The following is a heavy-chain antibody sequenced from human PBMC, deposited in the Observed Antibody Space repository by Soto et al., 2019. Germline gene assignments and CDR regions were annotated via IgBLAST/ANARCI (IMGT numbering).Heavy chain of an antibody. CDR3: AKSLVAASHYYGMDV. D-gene: IGHD6-6*01. CDR2: ISGSGGSA. CDR1: GFTFTSYA. V-gene: IGHV3-23*01. J-gene: IGHJ6*02. Sequence: EVQLLESGGDLVQPGGSLRLSCAASGFTFTSYAMSWVRQAPGEGLEWVSAISGSGGSAYYRDSVKGRITISRDNSKNTLYLQMNSLRAEDTAVYYCAKSLVAASHYYGMDVWGQGPTVTVSS.